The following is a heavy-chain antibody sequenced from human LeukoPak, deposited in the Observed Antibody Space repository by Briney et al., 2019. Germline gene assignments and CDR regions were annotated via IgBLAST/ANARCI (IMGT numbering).Heavy chain of an antibody. J-gene: IGHJ3*02. CDR2: IYYSGST. Sequence: SETLSLTCTVSGGSISSYYWSWIRQPPGKGLEWIGYIYYSGSTNYNPSLKSRVTISVDTSKNQLSLKLSSVTAADTAVYYCARFRDAFDIWGQGTMVTVSS. CDR1: GGSISSYY. CDR3: ARFRDAFDI. V-gene: IGHV4-59*01.